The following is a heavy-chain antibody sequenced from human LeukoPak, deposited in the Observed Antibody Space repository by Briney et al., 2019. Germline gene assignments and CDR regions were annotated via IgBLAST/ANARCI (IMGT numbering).Heavy chain of an antibody. J-gene: IGHJ5*02. V-gene: IGHV4-31*03. CDR3: ARCRLHSSKGFGP. CDR1: GGSISSGGYY. D-gene: IGHD6-13*01. CDR2: IYYSGST. Sequence: SQTLSLTCTVSGGSISSGGYYWSWIRQHPGKGLEWIGYIYYSGSTYYNPSLKSRVTISVDTSKNQFSLKLSSVTAADTAVYYCARCRLHSSKGFGPWGQGTLVTVSS.